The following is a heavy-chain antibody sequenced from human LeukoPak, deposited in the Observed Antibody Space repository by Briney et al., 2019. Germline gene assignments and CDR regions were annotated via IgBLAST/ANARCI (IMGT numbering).Heavy chain of an antibody. CDR1: GASIPSTDYY. V-gene: IGHV4-30-4*01. J-gene: IGHJ4*01. D-gene: IGHD2-2*01. Sequence: SQTLSLTCTVSGASIPSTDYYWSWIRQPPGKGLEWIGYIYYNGNTYTNPSLKSRLTISVDTSKNQFSLKLSSVTAADTAVYYCARGSSSWYSSRIDYWGQGTLVTVSS. CDR2: IYYNGNT. CDR3: ARGSSSWYSSRIDY.